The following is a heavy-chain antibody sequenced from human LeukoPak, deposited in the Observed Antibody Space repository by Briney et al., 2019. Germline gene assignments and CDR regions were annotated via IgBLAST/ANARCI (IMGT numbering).Heavy chain of an antibody. CDR2: IWTVNGVT. Sequence: GGSLRLSCTASGFIISDSSMNWVRQAPGKGLEWVSHIWTVNGVTHYADSVRGRFTIARDSAENSLNLQMSSLRDEDTAVYYCVGDFNWAFDSWGQGALVTVSS. CDR1: GFIISDSS. J-gene: IGHJ4*02. CDR3: VGDFNWAFDS. V-gene: IGHV3-48*02. D-gene: IGHD3-16*01.